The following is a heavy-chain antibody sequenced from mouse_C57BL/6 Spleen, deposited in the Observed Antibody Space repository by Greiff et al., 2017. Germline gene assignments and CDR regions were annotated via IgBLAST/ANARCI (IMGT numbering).Heavy chain of an antibody. Sequence: VQLQQSGPELVKPGASVKISCKASGYTFTDYYMNWVKQSHGKSLEWIGDINPNNGGTSYNQKFKGKATLTVDKSSSTAYMELRSLTSEDSAVYYCARDVLITPYWYFDVWGTGTTVTVSS. CDR2: INPNNGGT. V-gene: IGHV1-26*01. CDR1: GYTFTDYY. CDR3: ARDVLITPYWYFDV. J-gene: IGHJ1*03. D-gene: IGHD1-1*01.